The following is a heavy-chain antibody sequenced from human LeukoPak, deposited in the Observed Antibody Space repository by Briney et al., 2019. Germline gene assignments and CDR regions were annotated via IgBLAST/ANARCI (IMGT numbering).Heavy chain of an antibody. Sequence: SETLSLTCSVSGGSISGYYWSWIRQPPGKGLEWIGYIYYSGSTNYNPSLKSRVTISVDTSKNQFSLKLSSVTAADTAVYYCARRRRVGATTFDYWGQGTLVTVSS. J-gene: IGHJ4*02. CDR1: GGSISGYY. CDR2: IYYSGST. D-gene: IGHD1-26*01. CDR3: ARRRRVGATTFDY. V-gene: IGHV4-59*01.